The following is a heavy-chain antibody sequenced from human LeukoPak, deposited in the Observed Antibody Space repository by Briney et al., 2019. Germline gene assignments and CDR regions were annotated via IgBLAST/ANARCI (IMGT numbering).Heavy chain of an antibody. V-gene: IGHV3-74*01. CDR3: ARNTEYCSGGSRYGVFGD. D-gene: IGHD2-15*01. Sequence: GGSLRLSCAASGFTFSSHWMYWVRQAPGKGLVWVSRINSDGSSTSYADSVKGRFTISRDNAKNTLYLQMNSLRAEDTALYYCARNTEYCSGGSRYGVFGDWGQGTLVTVSS. CDR1: GFTFSSHW. J-gene: IGHJ4*02. CDR2: INSDGSST.